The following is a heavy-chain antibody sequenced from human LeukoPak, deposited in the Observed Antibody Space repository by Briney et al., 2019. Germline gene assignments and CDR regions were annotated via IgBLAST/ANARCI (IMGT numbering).Heavy chain of an antibody. CDR1: GYSFTSYW. J-gene: IGHJ3*02. D-gene: IGHD4-17*01. CDR2: IYPGDSNT. V-gene: IGHV5-51*01. Sequence: GESLKISCKGSGYSFTSYWIAWVRQMPGKGLEWMGIIYPGDSNTRYSPSFQGQVTISADKSISTAYLQWSSLKASDTAMYYCARLGKRTTVTLNAFDIWGQGTMVTVSS. CDR3: ARLGKRTTVTLNAFDI.